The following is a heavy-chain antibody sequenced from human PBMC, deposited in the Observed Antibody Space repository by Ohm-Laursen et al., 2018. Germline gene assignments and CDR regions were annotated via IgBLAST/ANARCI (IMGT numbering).Heavy chain of an antibody. V-gene: IGHV1-8*01. CDR1: GYTFTSYD. CDR2: MNPNSGNT. Sequence: ASVKVSCKTSGYTFTSYDINWVRQATGQGLEWMGWMNPNSGNTGYAQKFQGRVTMTRNTSISTAYMELSSLRSEDTAVYHCARALGGGHSPRYDYWGQGTLVTVSS. J-gene: IGHJ4*02. D-gene: IGHD3-16*01. CDR3: ARALGGGHSPRYDY.